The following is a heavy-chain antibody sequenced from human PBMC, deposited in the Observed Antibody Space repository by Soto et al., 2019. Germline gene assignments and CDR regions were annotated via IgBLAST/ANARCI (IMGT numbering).Heavy chain of an antibody. CDR3: ARDLFPAMVTPQDY. V-gene: IGHV3-30-3*01. CDR1: GFTFSSYA. D-gene: IGHD5-18*01. J-gene: IGHJ4*02. Sequence: QVQLVESGGGVVQPGRSLRLSCAASGFTFSSYAMHWVRQAPGKGLEWVAVISYDGSNKYYADSVKGRFTISRDNSKNTLYLQMNSLRAEDTAVYYCARDLFPAMVTPQDYWGQGTLVTVSS. CDR2: ISYDGSNK.